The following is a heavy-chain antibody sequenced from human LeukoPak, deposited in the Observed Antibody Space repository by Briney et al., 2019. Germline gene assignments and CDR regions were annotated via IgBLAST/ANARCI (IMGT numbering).Heavy chain of an antibody. V-gene: IGHV3-11*01. CDR1: GFTFSDYY. J-gene: IGHJ3*02. CDR3: ARGLGYCSSTSCYPGAFDI. Sequence: GGSLRLSCAASGFTFSDYYMSWIRQAPGKGLEWVSYISSSGSTIYYADSVKGRFTISRDNAKNSLYLQMNSLRAEDTALYYCARGLGYCSSTSCYPGAFDIWGQGTMVTVSS. CDR2: ISSSGSTI. D-gene: IGHD2-2*01.